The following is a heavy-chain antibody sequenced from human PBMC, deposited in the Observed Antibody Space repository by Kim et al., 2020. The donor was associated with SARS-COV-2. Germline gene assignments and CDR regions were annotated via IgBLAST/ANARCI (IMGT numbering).Heavy chain of an antibody. CDR2: ISAYNGNT. CDR1: GYTFTSYG. Sequence: ASVKVSCKASGYTFTSYGISWVRQAPGQGLEWMGWISAYNGNTNYAQKLQGRVTMTTDTSTSTAYMELRSLRSDDTAVYYCARDARGIAAARHYGMDVWGQGTTVTVSS. V-gene: IGHV1-18*01. J-gene: IGHJ6*02. CDR3: ARDARGIAAARHYGMDV. D-gene: IGHD6-13*01.